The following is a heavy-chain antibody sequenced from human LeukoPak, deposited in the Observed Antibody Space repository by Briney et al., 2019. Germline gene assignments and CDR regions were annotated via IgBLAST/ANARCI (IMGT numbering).Heavy chain of an antibody. D-gene: IGHD3-9*01. J-gene: IGHJ4*02. CDR1: GFTFSSYT. V-gene: IGHV3-64D*06. Sequence: GGSLRLSCSASGFTFSSYTMHWVRQAPGKGLEYVSAVSSNGGSTYYADSVKGRFTISRDNSKNTLYLQMSSLRAEDTAVYYCVPYYDVLTGYYTGYWGQGPLVTVSS. CDR3: VPYYDVLTGYYTGY. CDR2: VSSNGGST.